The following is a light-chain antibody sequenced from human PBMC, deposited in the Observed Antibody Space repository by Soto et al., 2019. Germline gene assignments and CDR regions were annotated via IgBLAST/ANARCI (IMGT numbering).Light chain of an antibody. CDR2: FAS. CDR3: QQYNNWPIT. J-gene: IGKJ5*01. Sequence: VMTQSPATLSVSPGERAALSCRASQSVSTNLAWYQQKPGQPPRLLIYFASTRATAVPARFSGSGSGTEFTLTISSLQSEDFAVYSCQQYNNWPITFGQGTRLEIK. V-gene: IGKV3-15*01. CDR1: QSVSTN.